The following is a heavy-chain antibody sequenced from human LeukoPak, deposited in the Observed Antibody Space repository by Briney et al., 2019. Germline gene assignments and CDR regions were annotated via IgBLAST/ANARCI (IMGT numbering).Heavy chain of an antibody. D-gene: IGHD3-22*01. CDR2: IIPNLGTT. CDR3: ATTDDGGGYQWGDFFDF. J-gene: IGHJ4*02. CDR1: GGTSNSHA. Sequence: SVKVSCKASGGTSNSHAISWVRQAPGQGLEWMGRIIPNLGTTNRAQNFQDRVTLTADESTNTAYMELTSLTSDDTAVYYCATTDDGGGYQWGDFFDFWGQGTLVTVSS. V-gene: IGHV1-69*11.